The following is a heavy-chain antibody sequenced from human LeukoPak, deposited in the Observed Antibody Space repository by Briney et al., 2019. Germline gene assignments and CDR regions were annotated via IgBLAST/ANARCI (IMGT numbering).Heavy chain of an antibody. CDR3: AKDWIQFNRVFDCFDS. J-gene: IGHJ4*02. V-gene: IGHV3-23*01. CDR1: GFPFETNA. D-gene: IGHD5-18*01. CDR2: IIGNTET. Sequence: PGGSLRLSCATSGFPFETNAMSWVRQAPGKGLERVAIIGNTETFYADSVTGRFTISRDNSKNTVNLQMNRLRVEDTAIYYCAKDWIQFNRVFDCFDSWGQGTLVTVSS.